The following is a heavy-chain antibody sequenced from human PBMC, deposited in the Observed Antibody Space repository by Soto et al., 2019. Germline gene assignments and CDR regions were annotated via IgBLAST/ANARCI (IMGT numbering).Heavy chain of an antibody. V-gene: IGHV3-23*01. CDR3: AKATATGGGAFDI. Sequence: LRLSCAASGFTCSSYDKSWVRQAPGKGLEWVSTILVGGSTHCPDSVKGRFTISRDNSKNTVFLQMNSLTAGDTAVYYCAKATATGGGAFDICGQGTMVTVSS. D-gene: IGHD2-8*02. CDR2: ILVGGST. CDR1: GFTCSSYD. J-gene: IGHJ3*02.